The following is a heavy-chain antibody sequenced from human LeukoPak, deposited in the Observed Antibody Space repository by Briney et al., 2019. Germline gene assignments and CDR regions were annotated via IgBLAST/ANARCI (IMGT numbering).Heavy chain of an antibody. CDR3: ARVFCSSTSCYKGNFDY. CDR1: GFTFSSYS. Sequence: PGGSLRLSCAASGFTFSSYSMNLVRQAPGKGLEWVSSISSSSSYIYYADSVKGRFTISRDNAKNSLYLQMNSLRAEDTAVYYCARVFCSSTSCYKGNFDYWGQGTLVTVSS. J-gene: IGHJ4*02. D-gene: IGHD2-2*02. CDR2: ISSSSSYI. V-gene: IGHV3-21*01.